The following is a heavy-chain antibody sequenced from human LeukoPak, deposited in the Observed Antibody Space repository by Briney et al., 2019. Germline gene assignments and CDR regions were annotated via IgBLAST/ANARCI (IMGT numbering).Heavy chain of an antibody. V-gene: IGHV3-43*01. CDR2: ISWDGGST. D-gene: IGHD3-10*01. Sequence: GGSLRLSCAASGFTFDDYTMHWVRQAPGKGLEWVSLISWDGGSTYYADSVKGRFTISRDNSKNSLYLQMNSLRTEDTALYYCAKDIGARRAEYFQHWGQGTLVTVSS. CDR3: AKDIGARRAEYFQH. CDR1: GFTFDDYT. J-gene: IGHJ1*01.